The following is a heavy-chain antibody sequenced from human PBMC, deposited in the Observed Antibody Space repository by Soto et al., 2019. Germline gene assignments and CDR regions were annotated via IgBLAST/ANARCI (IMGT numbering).Heavy chain of an antibody. Sequence: GGSLRLSCAASGFTFSSYWMHWVRQAPGKGLVWVSRINSDGSSTSYADSVKGRFTISRDNAKNTLYLQMNSPRAEDTAVYYCARDSYDILTGYRPFDYWGQGTLVTVSS. V-gene: IGHV3-74*01. CDR1: GFTFSSYW. CDR2: INSDGSST. J-gene: IGHJ4*02. CDR3: ARDSYDILTGYRPFDY. D-gene: IGHD3-9*01.